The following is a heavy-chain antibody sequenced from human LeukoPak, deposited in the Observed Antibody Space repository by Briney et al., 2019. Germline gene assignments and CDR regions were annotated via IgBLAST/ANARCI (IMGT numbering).Heavy chain of an antibody. Sequence: GGSLRLSCAASGFTFSRSWMHWVRQAPGKGLVWVSRINDDGSTTSYADSVKGRFTISRDNAKKTLFLQMYSLRAEDTAIYYCAKANVFGVLDYFDYWGQGTLVTVSS. V-gene: IGHV3-74*01. CDR1: GFTFSRSW. J-gene: IGHJ4*02. CDR2: INDDGSTT. D-gene: IGHD3-3*01. CDR3: AKANVFGVLDYFDY.